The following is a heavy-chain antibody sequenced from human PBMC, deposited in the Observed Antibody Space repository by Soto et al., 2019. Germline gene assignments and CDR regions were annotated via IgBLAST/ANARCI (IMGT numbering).Heavy chain of an antibody. V-gene: IGHV4-31*01. CDR1: GVSISSDEYY. Sequence: QVHLQESGPGLVKPSQTLSLTCTVSGVSISSDEYYWNWIRQLPGKGLEWIGFIHHSGSTFFNPSLESQVSISVDSSKNQFFLTLTSVTAADTAVYYCASRLTGSGRSYFDNWGQGILVRVSS. D-gene: IGHD3-10*01. CDR2: IHHSGST. J-gene: IGHJ4*02. CDR3: ASRLTGSGRSYFDN.